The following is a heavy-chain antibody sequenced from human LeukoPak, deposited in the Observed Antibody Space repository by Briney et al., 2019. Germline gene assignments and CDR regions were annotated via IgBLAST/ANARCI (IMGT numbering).Heavy chain of an antibody. CDR2: ISGSSVAAGRSST. V-gene: IGHV3-23*01. J-gene: IGHJ4*02. D-gene: IGHD6-13*01. CDR1: GFSFSSCA. Sequence: GGSLRLSCATSGFSFSSCAMSWVRQAPGKGLEWVSAISGSSVAAGRSSTYYADAVTGRFTISRDNSKNTLYLQMNSLRDEDTAVYYCAKVSSGAAAVGIIDYWGQGTLVTVSS. CDR3: AKVSSGAAAVGIIDY.